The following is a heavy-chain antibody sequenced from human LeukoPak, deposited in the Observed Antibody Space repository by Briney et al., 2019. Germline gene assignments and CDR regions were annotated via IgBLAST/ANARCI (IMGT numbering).Heavy chain of an antibody. CDR3: ASTSKYIGSGRDDSFDI. CDR2: ISYSGGT. D-gene: IGHD3-10*01. V-gene: IGHV4-30-4*01. Sequence: TSETLSLTCTVSGGSISSGGYYWTWIRQPPGKGLEWIGYISYSGGTYYNPSLKSRVTISVDMSKSQISLKMTSVTAADTAVYYCASTSKYIGSGRDDSFDIWGQGTMVTVSS. J-gene: IGHJ3*02. CDR1: GGSISSGGYY.